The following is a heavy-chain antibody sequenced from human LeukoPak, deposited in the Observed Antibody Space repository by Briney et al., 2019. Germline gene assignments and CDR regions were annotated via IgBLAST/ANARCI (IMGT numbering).Heavy chain of an antibody. V-gene: IGHV1-2*02. Sequence: ASVKFSCKASGYTFIGYYMHWVRQAPGQGLEWMGWINPNSGGASYAQKFQGRVTMTRDTSISTAYMELSGLRSDDTAVYYCVRGGNYSEDFHHWGQGTLVTVSS. CDR3: VRGGNYSEDFHH. J-gene: IGHJ1*01. D-gene: IGHD1-26*01. CDR1: GYTFIGYY. CDR2: INPNSGGA.